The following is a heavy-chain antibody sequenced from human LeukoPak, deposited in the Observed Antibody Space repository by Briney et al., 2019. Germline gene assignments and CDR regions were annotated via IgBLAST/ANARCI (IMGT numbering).Heavy chain of an antibody. Sequence: PSETLSLTCAVSAGSISSSNYYWGWIRQPPGKGLEWIGSFSYSGSTYYNPSLKSRVTISVDTSKNQFSLKLRSVAAADTAVYYCARQSRDCYNYRFDYWGQGTLVTVSS. J-gene: IGHJ4*02. D-gene: IGHD5-24*01. CDR3: ARQSRDCYNYRFDY. CDR2: FSYSGST. CDR1: AGSISSSNYY. V-gene: IGHV4-39*01.